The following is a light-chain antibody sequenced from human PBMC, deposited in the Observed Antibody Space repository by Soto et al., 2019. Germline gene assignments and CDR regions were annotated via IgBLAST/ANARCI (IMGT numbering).Light chain of an antibody. CDR1: QSVRNN. CDR3: QHYNSSPLT. V-gene: IGKV3-15*01. J-gene: IGKJ4*01. CDR2: GAS. Sequence: EIVMTQSPATLSLSPGERATLSCRASQSVRNNLAWYQQKPGQAPRLLIYGASSRATGIPARFSGSGSGTEFTLTISRLQSEDSAIYYCQHYNSSPLTFGGGTKVEIK.